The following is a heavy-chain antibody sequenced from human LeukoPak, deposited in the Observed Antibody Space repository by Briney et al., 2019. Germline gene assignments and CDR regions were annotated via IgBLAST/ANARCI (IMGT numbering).Heavy chain of an antibody. V-gene: IGHV3-7*01. J-gene: IGHJ4*02. CDR3: ASGHLHVEWLVPAG. CDR2: IKQDGSEK. CDR1: GFTFSNSS. Sequence: GGSLRLSCAASGFTFSNSSMSWVRQAPGKGLECVATIKQDGSEKYYVDSVRGRFTISRDNAKNSLYLQMNSLRAEDTAVYYCASGHLHVEWLVPAGWGQGTLVTVSS. D-gene: IGHD3-3*01.